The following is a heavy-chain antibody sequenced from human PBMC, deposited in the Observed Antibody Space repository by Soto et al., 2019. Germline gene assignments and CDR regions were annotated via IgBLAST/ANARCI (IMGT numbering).Heavy chain of an antibody. J-gene: IGHJ3*02. CDR1: GFTFSSYA. CDR2: ISYDGSNK. Sequence: QVQLVESGGGVVQPGRSLRLSCAASGFTFSSYAMHWVRQAPGKGLEWVAVISYDGSNKYYADSVKGRFTISRDNSKNTLYLQMNSLRAEDTAVYYCARVSGLVVINKGNAFDIWGQGTMVTVSS. CDR3: ARVSGLVVINKGNAFDI. D-gene: IGHD3-22*01. V-gene: IGHV3-30-3*01.